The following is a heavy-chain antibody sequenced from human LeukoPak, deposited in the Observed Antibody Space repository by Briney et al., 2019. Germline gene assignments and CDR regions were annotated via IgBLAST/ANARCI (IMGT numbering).Heavy chain of an antibody. CDR1: GFPFSSHW. CDR2: INSDGRST. J-gene: IGHJ4*02. CDR3: ARLSATWFYFDY. D-gene: IGHD3-9*01. V-gene: IGHV3-74*01. Sequence: PGGSLRLSCAAPGFPFSSHWMHWVRQAPGKGLVWVSRINSDGRSTNYADSLKGRFTISRDNAKNTLYLQMNSLRAEDTAVYYCARLSATWFYFDYWGQGILVTVSS.